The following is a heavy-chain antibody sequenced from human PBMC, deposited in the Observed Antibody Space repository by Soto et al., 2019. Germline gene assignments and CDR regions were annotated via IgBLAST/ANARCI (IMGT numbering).Heavy chain of an antibody. Sequence: PXESLTISCKGSGYSFTSSWIALVRQMPGKGLEWMGIIYPGDSESRHSPSFQGQVTISADRSINTVYLQWSSLKASDTAIYYCARRMAGAQFDPWGQGTLVTVS. CDR2: IYPGDSES. D-gene: IGHD1-26*01. J-gene: IGHJ5*02. V-gene: IGHV5-51*01. CDR1: GYSFTSSW. CDR3: ARRMAGAQFDP.